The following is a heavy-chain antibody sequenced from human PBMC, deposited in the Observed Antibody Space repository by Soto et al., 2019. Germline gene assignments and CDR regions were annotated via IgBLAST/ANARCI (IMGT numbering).Heavy chain of an antibody. Sequence: ASVKVSCKASGYSFTTHGISWVRRAPGHGLEWMGWISAYNGDTHYVQRFQGRLTMTTDTSTSTAYMELRSLTSDDTAVYYCARTYCSSTSCYEDTAMVRYYYYYYGMDVWG. V-gene: IGHV1-18*04. CDR2: ISAYNGDT. D-gene: IGHD2-2*01. CDR1: GYSFTTHG. CDR3: ARTYCSSTSCYEDTAMVRYYYYYYGMDV. J-gene: IGHJ6*02.